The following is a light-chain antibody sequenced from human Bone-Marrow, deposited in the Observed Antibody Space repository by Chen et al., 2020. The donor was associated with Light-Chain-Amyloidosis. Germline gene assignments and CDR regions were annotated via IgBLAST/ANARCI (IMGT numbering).Light chain of an antibody. CDR3: QQYNNWPPV. J-gene: IGKJ2*01. CDR2: GAS. Sequence: EIVITQSPATLSVSPGERATLPCRASQSVSSNLAWYQQKPGQAPRLLIYGASTRATGIPARFSGSGSGTAFTLTISSLQSEDFAVYYCQQYNNWPPVFGQGTKLEIK. V-gene: IGKV3-15*01. CDR1: QSVSSN.